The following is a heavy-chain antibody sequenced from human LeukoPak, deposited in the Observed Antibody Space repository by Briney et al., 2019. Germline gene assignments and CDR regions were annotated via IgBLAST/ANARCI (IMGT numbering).Heavy chain of an antibody. CDR1: GYSFTSFF. CDR3: ARARPDSSGWYQRPFDY. Sequence: ASVKVSCKASGYSFTSFFMHWVRQAPGQGLEWMGIINPSAGGIDYAQKFQGRITMTRDTSTSTVYMELRSLRSEDTAVYYCARARPDSSGWYQRPFDYWGQGTLVTVSS. D-gene: IGHD6-19*01. CDR2: INPSAGGI. J-gene: IGHJ4*02. V-gene: IGHV1-46*01.